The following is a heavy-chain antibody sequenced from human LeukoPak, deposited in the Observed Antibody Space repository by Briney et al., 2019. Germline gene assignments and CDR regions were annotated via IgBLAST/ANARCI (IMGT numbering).Heavy chain of an antibody. V-gene: IGHV3-30-3*01. CDR1: GFTFSSYA. D-gene: IGHD2-2*01. Sequence: GGSLRLSCAASGFTFSSYAMHWVRQAPGKGLEWVAVISYDGSNKYYADSVKGRFTISRDNSKNTLYLQMNSLRAEDTAVYYCATPDRYCSSTSCYDGDYWGQGTLVTVSS. CDR2: ISYDGSNK. CDR3: ATPDRYCSSTSCYDGDY. J-gene: IGHJ4*02.